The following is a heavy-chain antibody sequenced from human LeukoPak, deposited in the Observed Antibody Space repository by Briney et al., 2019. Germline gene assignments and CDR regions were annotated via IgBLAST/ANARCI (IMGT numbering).Heavy chain of an antibody. CDR1: GFTFSSYE. J-gene: IGHJ4*02. D-gene: IGHD4-23*01. Sequence: GGSLRLSCAASGFTFSSYEMNWVRQAPGKGLEWVSYISSSGSTIYYADSVKGRFTISRDNSKNTLYLQMNSLRAEDTAVYYCARGAHKRDDYGGFFDYWGQGTLVTVSS. V-gene: IGHV3-48*03. CDR3: ARGAHKRDDYGGFFDY. CDR2: ISSSGSTI.